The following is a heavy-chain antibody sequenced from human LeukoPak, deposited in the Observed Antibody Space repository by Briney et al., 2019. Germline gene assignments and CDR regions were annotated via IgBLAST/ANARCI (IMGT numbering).Heavy chain of an antibody. Sequence: GGSLRLSCALSGSTLTTYAMHWVRQAPGKGLGWVATFSYEGTIRYNADSVQGRFTISRDTSQNTLDLQMDSLRPDDTAVYYCAGGYRPYDDAFDIWGHGTLVTV. D-gene: IGHD3-16*02. J-gene: IGHJ3*02. CDR2: FSYEGTIR. CDR1: GSTLTTYA. CDR3: AGGYRPYDDAFDI. V-gene: IGHV3-30*04.